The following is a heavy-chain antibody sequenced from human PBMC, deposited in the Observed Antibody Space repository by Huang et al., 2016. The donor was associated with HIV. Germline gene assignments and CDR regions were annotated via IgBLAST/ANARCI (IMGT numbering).Heavy chain of an antibody. J-gene: IGHJ4*02. Sequence: QVQLHQWGAGLLKPSETLSLTCAVYGGSFSGYYWSWIRQPPGKGLEWIGEITHSGSTHYNPSVKSRVTISEETSKNHFSLKLSSVTAADTAVYYGARAPHYGSGSYYYWGQGTLVTVSS. D-gene: IGHD3-10*01. CDR3: ARAPHYGSGSYYY. V-gene: IGHV4-34*01. CDR2: ITHSGST. CDR1: GGSFSGYY.